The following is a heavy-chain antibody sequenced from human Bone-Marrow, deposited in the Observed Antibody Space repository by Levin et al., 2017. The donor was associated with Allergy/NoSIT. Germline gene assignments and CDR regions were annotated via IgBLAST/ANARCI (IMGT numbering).Heavy chain of an antibody. Sequence: GASVKVSCKASGGAFYSYSISWVRQAPGHGLEWMGGIIPVAGMANYAQKFQGRVTITAEETTTTIYMELSSLRSEDTAVYYCARDSSKGGTHGLDVWGRGTTVTVSS. CDR2: IIPVAGMA. V-gene: IGHV1-69*10. CDR1: GGAFYSYS. CDR3: ARDSSKGGTHGLDV. D-gene: IGHD3-16*01. J-gene: IGHJ6*02.